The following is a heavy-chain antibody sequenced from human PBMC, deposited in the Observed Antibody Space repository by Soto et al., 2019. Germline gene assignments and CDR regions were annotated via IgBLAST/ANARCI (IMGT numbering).Heavy chain of an antibody. CDR2: INPNSGGT. CDR1: GYTFTGYY. CDR3: ARDNPFLGITIFGVAPGYGMDV. Sequence: ASVNVSCKASGYTFTGYYMHWVRQAPGQGLEWMGWINPNSGGTNYAQKFQGWVTMTRDTSISTTNMKLSRLKSDDTAVYYSARDNPFLGITIFGVAPGYGMDVWGQGTTVTVSS. V-gene: IGHV1-2*04. J-gene: IGHJ6*02. D-gene: IGHD3-3*01.